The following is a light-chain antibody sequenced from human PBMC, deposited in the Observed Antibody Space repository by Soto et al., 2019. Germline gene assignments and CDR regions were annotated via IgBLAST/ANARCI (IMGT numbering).Light chain of an antibody. CDR3: SSHTSSNTHVV. Sequence: QSALTQPASVSGSPGQSITISCTGTSSDIGDYTHVSWYQQHPGKAPKLIIYEVSDRPSGVSNRFSGSKSGNTASLTISGLQAEDEADYYCSSHTSSNTHVVFGGGTKLTVL. CDR1: SSDIGDYTH. V-gene: IGLV2-14*01. J-gene: IGLJ2*01. CDR2: EVS.